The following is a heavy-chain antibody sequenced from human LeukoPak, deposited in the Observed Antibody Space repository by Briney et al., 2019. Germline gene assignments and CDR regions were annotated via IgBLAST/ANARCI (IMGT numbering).Heavy chain of an antibody. CDR3: ARDHCSGGSCYGSDAFDI. V-gene: IGHV4-30-4*01. J-gene: IGHJ3*02. CDR2: IYYSGST. D-gene: IGHD2-15*01. CDR1: GGSISSGDYY. Sequence: PSETLSLTCTVSGGSISSGDYYWSWIRQPPGKGLEWIGYIYYSGSTYYNPSLKSRVTISVYTSKNQFSLKLSSVTAADTAVYYCARDHCSGGSCYGSDAFDIWGQGTMVTVSS.